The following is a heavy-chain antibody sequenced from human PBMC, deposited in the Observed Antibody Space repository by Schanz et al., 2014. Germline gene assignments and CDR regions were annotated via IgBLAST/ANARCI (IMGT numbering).Heavy chain of an antibody. V-gene: IGHV3-23*04. CDR3: TADLWFGAVWGVW. J-gene: IGHJ4*02. D-gene: IGHD3-10*01. CDR2: MNESHSTI. CDR1: GFMFSSYS. Sequence: EVQLVESGGGLVQPGGSLRLSCAASGFMFSSYSMNWVRQARGKGLEWVSAMNESHSTIYYADSVRGRFTISRDNAENTLCLQMNSLQTEDTAVYYCTADLWFGAVWGVWWGQGTLVTVSA.